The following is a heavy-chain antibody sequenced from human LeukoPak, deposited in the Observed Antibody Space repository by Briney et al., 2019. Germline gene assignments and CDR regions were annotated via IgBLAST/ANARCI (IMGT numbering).Heavy chain of an antibody. CDR1: GGSFSGYY. V-gene: IGHV4-34*01. CDR3: ARFGSGAARPMFDWFDP. CDR2: INHSGST. Sequence: SETLSLTCAVYGGSFSGYYWSWIRQPPGKGLEWIGEINHSGSTNYNPSLKSRVTISVDTSKNQFSLKLSSVTAADTAVYYCARFGSGAARPMFDWFDPWGQGTLVTVSS. J-gene: IGHJ5*02. D-gene: IGHD6-6*01.